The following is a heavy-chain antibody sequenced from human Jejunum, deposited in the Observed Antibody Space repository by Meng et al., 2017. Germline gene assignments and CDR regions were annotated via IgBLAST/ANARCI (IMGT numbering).Heavy chain of an antibody. D-gene: IGHD3-10*01. CDR1: GYTFTTYG. J-gene: IGHJ4*02. Sequence: QVQVVQSGAEVKEPGASVKVSCKASGYTFTTYGLSWVRQAPGQGLEWMGWISAYNGNTKYAQKVQGRVTMTRGTSTTTAYMELRNLRSDDTAVYYCVSERGGGSFDYWGQGTLVTVSS. V-gene: IGHV1-18*01. CDR3: VSERGGGSFDY. CDR2: ISAYNGNT.